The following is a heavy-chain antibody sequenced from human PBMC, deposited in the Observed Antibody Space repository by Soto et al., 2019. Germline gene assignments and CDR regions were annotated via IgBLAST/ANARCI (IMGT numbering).Heavy chain of an antibody. V-gene: IGHV3-23*01. J-gene: IGHJ4*02. Sequence: PGGSLRLSCAASGFTFTSYAMSWVRQAPGKGLEWVAIISGSAGRTYYADSVKGRFTISRDNSKNTLYLQMNSLGVEDTALYYCSYDTFGDKDFWGQGTPVTVSS. D-gene: IGHD3-9*01. CDR2: ISGSAGRT. CDR3: SYDTFGDKDF. CDR1: GFTFTSYA.